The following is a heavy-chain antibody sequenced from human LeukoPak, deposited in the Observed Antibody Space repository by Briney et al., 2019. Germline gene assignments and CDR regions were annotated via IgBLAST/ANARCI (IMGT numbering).Heavy chain of an antibody. CDR3: AIAVAAIYYYYGMDV. V-gene: IGHV1-8*01. CDR2: MNPNSGNT. J-gene: IGHJ6*02. CDR1: GYTFTSYD. Sequence: ASVKVSCKASGYTFTSYDINWVRQATGQGLEWMGWMNPNSGNTGYAQKFQGRVTMTRNTSISTAYMELSSLGSEDTAVYYCAIAVAAIYYYYGMDVWGQGTTVTVSS. D-gene: IGHD2-15*01.